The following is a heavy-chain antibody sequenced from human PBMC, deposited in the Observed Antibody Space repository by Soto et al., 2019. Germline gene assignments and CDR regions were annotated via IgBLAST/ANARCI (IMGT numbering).Heavy chain of an antibody. CDR1: GYSFTNYD. Sequence: ASVKVSFKASGYSFTNYDISWVRQAPGQGLEWMGWISPYNGYTNYAQKLQGRVTMTTDTSTSTAYMELRSLRSDDTAVYYCARYCSSTSCDHYFDYWGQGTLVTVSS. CDR2: ISPYNGYT. V-gene: IGHV1-18*01. D-gene: IGHD2-2*01. J-gene: IGHJ4*02. CDR3: ARYCSSTSCDHYFDY.